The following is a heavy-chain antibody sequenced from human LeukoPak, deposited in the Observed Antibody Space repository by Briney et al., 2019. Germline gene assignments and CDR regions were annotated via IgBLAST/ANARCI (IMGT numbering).Heavy chain of an antibody. CDR1: GDSVSSNTGI. J-gene: IGHJ3*02. V-gene: IGHV6-1*01. CDR2: TYYRSRWFI. CDR3: ARDKVLNGFDI. D-gene: IGHD2-8*02. Sequence: SQTLSLTCAISGDSVSSNTGIWNWVRQSPSRGLEWLGRTYYRSRWFIDYALSVKGRMTINPDTSKNQFSLQLNSVTPEDTAVYYCARDKVLNGFDIWGQGTMVTVSS.